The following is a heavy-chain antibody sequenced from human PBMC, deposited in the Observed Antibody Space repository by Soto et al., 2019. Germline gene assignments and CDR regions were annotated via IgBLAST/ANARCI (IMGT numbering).Heavy chain of an antibody. Sequence: LSLTCTVAGGSISSGDYYWSWIRQPPGKGLEWIGYIYYSGSTYYNPSLKSRVTISVDTSKNQFSLKLSSVTAADTAVYYCARVIEAVGADPWGQGTLVTVSS. D-gene: IGHD2-15*01. CDR3: ARVIEAVGADP. V-gene: IGHV4-30-4*01. CDR1: GGSISSGDYY. CDR2: IYYSGST. J-gene: IGHJ5*02.